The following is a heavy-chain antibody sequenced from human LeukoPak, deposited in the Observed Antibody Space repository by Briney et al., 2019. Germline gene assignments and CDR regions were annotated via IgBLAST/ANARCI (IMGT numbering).Heavy chain of an antibody. CDR3: ARDNYDYYYGMDV. J-gene: IGHJ6*02. CDR1: GGSISSYY. Sequence: SETLSLTCTVSGGSISSYYWSWIRQPPGKGLEWIGYIYYSGSTNYNPSLKSRVTISVDTSKIQFSLKLSSVTAADTAVYYCARDNYDYYYGMDVWGQGTTVTVSS. CDR2: IYYSGST. V-gene: IGHV4-59*01.